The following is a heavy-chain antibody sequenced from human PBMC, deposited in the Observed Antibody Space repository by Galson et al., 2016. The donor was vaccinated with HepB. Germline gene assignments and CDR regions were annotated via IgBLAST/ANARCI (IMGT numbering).Heavy chain of an antibody. J-gene: IGHJ4*02. CDR2: ICSSSVYI. V-gene: IGHV3-21*01. CDR3: ARGSHHGYDSKVNYFGGDD. D-gene: IGHD3-22*01. Sequence: SLRLSCAASGFTFTTYTMNWLRQAPGKGPEWVSSICSSSVYIYYADSVKGRFTISRDNAENSLDLQMDSLRAEDTAVYYCARGSHHGYDSKVNYFGGDDWGQGTVVTVSS. CDR1: GFTFTTYT.